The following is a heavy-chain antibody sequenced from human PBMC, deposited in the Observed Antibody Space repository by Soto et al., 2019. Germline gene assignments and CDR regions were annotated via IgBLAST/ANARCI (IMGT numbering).Heavy chain of an antibody. CDR3: AKEVGRYCSGGSGYGDGYYYYMDV. CDR1: GFTFSSYA. D-gene: IGHD2-15*01. J-gene: IGHJ6*03. CDR2: ISGSGGST. V-gene: IGHV3-23*01. Sequence: EVQLLESGGGLVQPGGSLRLSCAASGFTFSSYAMSWVRQAPGKGLEWVSAISGSGGSTYYADSVKGRFTISRDNSKNTLYLQMNSLRAEETAVYYCAKEVGRYCSGGSGYGDGYYYYMDVWGKGTTVTVSS.